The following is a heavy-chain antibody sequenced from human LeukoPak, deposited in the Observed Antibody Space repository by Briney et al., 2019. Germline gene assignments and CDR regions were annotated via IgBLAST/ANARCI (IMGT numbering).Heavy chain of an antibody. J-gene: IGHJ4*02. D-gene: IGHD6-19*01. CDR3: ATSTGWPGFDF. V-gene: IGHV3-23*01. Sequence: GGSLRLSCAASGFTFSSYAMSWVRQAPGKGLEWVSAISGSGGSTYYADSVKGRFTISRDNSKNTVYLQMNSLRAEDTAVYYCATSTGWPGFDFWGQGTLVTVSS. CDR2: ISGSGGST. CDR1: GFTFSSYA.